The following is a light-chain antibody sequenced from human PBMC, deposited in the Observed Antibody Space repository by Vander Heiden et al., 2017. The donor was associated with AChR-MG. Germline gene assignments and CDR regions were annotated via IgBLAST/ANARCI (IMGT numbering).Light chain of an antibody. Sequence: SPELTQDPAVSVALGQTVRSTCQGDSLRSYHASRYQPTPGQAPVLVIYGKNSRPSGIPDRFSGSSSGNTASLTITGAQAEDEADYYCNSRDSSGNHLVFGGGTKLTVL. V-gene: IGLV3-19*01. CDR2: GKN. J-gene: IGLJ2*01. CDR3: NSRDSSGNHLV. CDR1: SLRSYH.